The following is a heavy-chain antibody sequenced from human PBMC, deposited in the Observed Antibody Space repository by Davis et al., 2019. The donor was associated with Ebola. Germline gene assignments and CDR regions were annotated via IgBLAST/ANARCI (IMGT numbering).Heavy chain of an antibody. CDR2: ISYDGRNK. J-gene: IGHJ6*02. CDR3: ARDDSDIVVVVAASFYYYYGMDV. CDR1: GFTFSSYA. Sequence: GGSLRLSCAAPGFTFSSYAMHWVRQAPGKGLEWVAVISYDGRNKYYADSVKGRFTISRDNSKNTLYLQMNSLRDEDTAVYYCARDDSDIVVVVAASFYYYYGMDVWGQGTTVTVSS. V-gene: IGHV3-30-3*01. D-gene: IGHD2-15*01.